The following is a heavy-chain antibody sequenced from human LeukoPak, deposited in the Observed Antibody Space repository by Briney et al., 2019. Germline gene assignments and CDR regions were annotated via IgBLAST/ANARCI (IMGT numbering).Heavy chain of an antibody. CDR1: GGSISSSSYY. J-gene: IGHJ4*02. V-gene: IGHV4-39*07. CDR3: ARDLNDYGDYAFDY. D-gene: IGHD4-17*01. Sequence: SETLSLTCTVSGGSISSSSYYWGWIRQPPGKGLEWIGSIYHSGGTYYNPSLKSRVTISVDTSKNQFSLKLSSVTAADTAVYYCARDLNDYGDYAFDYWGQGTLVTVSS. CDR2: IYHSGGT.